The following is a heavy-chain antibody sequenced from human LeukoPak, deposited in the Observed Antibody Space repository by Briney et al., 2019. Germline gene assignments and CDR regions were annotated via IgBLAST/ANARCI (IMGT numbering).Heavy chain of an antibody. V-gene: IGHV3-21*01. D-gene: IGHD3-10*01. Sequence: PGGSLRLSCAASGFTFSSYAVSWVRQAPGKGLEWVASVSPSSSYIYYADSVKGRFTISRDNAKNSLYLQMHSLRDEDTAVYYCARAPPRYGSGSFHFDFWGQGTLVTVSS. CDR2: VSPSSSYI. J-gene: IGHJ4*02. CDR3: ARAPPRYGSGSFHFDF. CDR1: GFTFSSYA.